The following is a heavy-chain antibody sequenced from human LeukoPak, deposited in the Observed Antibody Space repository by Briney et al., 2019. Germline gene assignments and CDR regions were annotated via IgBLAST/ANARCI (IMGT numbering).Heavy chain of an antibody. CDR2: ISTTSGNI. J-gene: IGHJ4*02. CDR1: GFTFSSYS. V-gene: IGHV3-21*01. Sequence: GGSLRLSCAASGFTFSSYSMNWVRQAPGKGLEWVAAISTTSGNIYYTDSVKGRFTISRDNAKNSLYLQMNSLRVEDTALYYCARRAPSHDFDDWGQGTLVTVSS. CDR3: ARRAPSHDFDD.